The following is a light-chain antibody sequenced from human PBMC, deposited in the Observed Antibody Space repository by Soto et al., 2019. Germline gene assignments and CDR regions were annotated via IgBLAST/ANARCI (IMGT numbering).Light chain of an antibody. CDR2: YIS. CDR3: QQRFAWPNS. CDR1: QSVSIY. J-gene: IGKJ4*01. Sequence: EIVLTQSPATLSLSPGERATLSCRASQSVSIYLAWYQHRPGQTPRLLIYYISTSAAGIPARFSGSVFRTDYTLTSINLEPEDSAVYYCQQRFAWPNSFGGGTKLQI. V-gene: IGKV3-11*01.